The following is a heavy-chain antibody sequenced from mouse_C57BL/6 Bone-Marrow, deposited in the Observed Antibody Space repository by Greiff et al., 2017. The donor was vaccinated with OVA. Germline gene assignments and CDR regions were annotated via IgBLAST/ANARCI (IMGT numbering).Heavy chain of an antibody. CDR2: IDPSDSYT. D-gene: IGHD1-1*01. J-gene: IGHJ2*01. CDR1: GYTFTSYW. Sequence: QVQLQQPGAELVKPGASVKLSCKASGYTFTSYWMQWVKQRPGQGLEWIGEIDPSDSYTNYNQKFKGKATLTVDTSSSTAYMQLSSLTSEDSAVYYCARNYYYGKSYFDDWGQGTTLTVSS. CDR3: ARNYYYGKSYFDD. V-gene: IGHV1-50*01.